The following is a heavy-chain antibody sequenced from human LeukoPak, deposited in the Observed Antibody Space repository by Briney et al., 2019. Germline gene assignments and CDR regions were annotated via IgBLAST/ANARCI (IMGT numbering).Heavy chain of an antibody. V-gene: IGHV4-34*01. CDR1: GGSFSGYY. CDR2: INHSGST. J-gene: IGHJ6*02. D-gene: IGHD3-3*01. CDR3: ARGPTIFGVVIRDRSGMDV. Sequence: SETLSLTCAVYGGSFSGYYWSWIRQPPGKGLEWIGEINHSGSTNYKPTLKSRVTISVDTSKNQFSLKLSSVTAADTAVYYCARGPTIFGVVIRDRSGMDVWGQGTTVTVSS.